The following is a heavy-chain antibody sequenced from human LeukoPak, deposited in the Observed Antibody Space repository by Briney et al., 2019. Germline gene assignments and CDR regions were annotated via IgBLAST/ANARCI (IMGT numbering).Heavy chain of an antibody. CDR3: ARQGIAVAGDFDY. V-gene: IGHV4-39*01. CDR2: IYYSGST. Sequence: SETLSLTCTVSGGSISSSSYYWGWIRKPPGKGLEWIGSIYYSGSTYYNPSLKSRVTISVDTSKNQFSLKLSSVTAADTAVYYCARQGIAVAGDFDYWGQGTLVTVSS. CDR1: GGSISSSSYY. D-gene: IGHD6-19*01. J-gene: IGHJ4*02.